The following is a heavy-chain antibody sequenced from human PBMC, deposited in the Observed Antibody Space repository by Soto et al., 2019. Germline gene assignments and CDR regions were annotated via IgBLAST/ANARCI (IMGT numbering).Heavy chain of an antibody. J-gene: IGHJ6*01. Sequence: VESLKISCKGSGYTFTDYWVGWVRQLPGKGLEWMGIIYPGDSDTRYSPCFQGHVTITVDKSLSTAYLQWNTPKASATAMYYCALHISNFRYYYYAMGGWRQGTTVAVSS. V-gene: IGHV5-51*01. CDR3: ALHISNFRYYYYAMGG. D-gene: IGHD4-4*01. CDR2: IYPGDSDT. CDR1: GYTFTDYW.